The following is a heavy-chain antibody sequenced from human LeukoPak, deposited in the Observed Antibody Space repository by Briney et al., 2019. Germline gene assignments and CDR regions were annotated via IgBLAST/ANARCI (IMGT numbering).Heavy chain of an antibody. V-gene: IGHV4-30-4*01. CDR1: GGSLSSGDYH. CDR3: ARVAVAAAHWFDP. J-gene: IGHJ5*02. CDR2: IHYIGSN. D-gene: IGHD2-15*01. Sequence: SRTLSLTCTVSGGSLSSGDYHWSWIRQPQGMGLEGIGNIHYIGSNYYNPSLKSRVTMSIDASKNHFSLKLSSVTAADTAVYYCARVAVAAAHWFDPWGRGTLVTVSS.